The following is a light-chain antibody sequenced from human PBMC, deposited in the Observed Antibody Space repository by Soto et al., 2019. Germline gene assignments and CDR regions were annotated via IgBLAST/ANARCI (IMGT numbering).Light chain of an antibody. CDR2: EVS. CDR1: SSDVGGYNY. Sequence: QSALTQPASVSGSPGQSITISCTGTSSDVGGYNYVSWYQQHPGKAPKLMIYEVSNRPSGVSNRFSGSKSGNTASLTISGRLAEDEDDYYCRSYTSSSTPYVFGTGTKLTVL. J-gene: IGLJ1*01. V-gene: IGLV2-14*01. CDR3: RSYTSSSTPYV.